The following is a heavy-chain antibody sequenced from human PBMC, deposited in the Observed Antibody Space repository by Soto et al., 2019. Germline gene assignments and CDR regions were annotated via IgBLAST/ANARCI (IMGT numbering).Heavy chain of an antibody. Sequence: GESLKISCKGSGYRFTNYWIAWVRQMPGKGLECMGIIYPGDSDTRYSPSFQGQVTISADKSISTAYLQWSSLKASDTAMYYCARPTNRGKYYYGMDVWGQGTTVTVSS. J-gene: IGHJ6*02. V-gene: IGHV5-51*01. CDR1: GYRFTNYW. CDR2: IYPGDSDT. D-gene: IGHD2-8*01. CDR3: ARPTNRGKYYYGMDV.